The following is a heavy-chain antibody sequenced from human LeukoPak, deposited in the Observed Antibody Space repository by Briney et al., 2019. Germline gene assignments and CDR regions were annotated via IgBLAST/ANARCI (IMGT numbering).Heavy chain of an antibody. CDR3: ARDGPYYYDSSGYYDAFGI. V-gene: IGHV4-38-2*02. Sequence: PSETLSLTCTVSGYSISSGYYWGWIRQPPGKGLEWIGSIYHSGSTYYNPSLKSRVTMSLDTSKNQFSLKLSSVTAADTAVYYCARDGPYYYDSSGYYDAFGIWGQGTMVTVSS. J-gene: IGHJ3*02. CDR1: GYSISSGYY. D-gene: IGHD3-22*01. CDR2: IYHSGST.